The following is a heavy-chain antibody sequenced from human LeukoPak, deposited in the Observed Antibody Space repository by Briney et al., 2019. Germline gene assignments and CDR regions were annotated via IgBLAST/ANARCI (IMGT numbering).Heavy chain of an antibody. J-gene: IGHJ3*01. Sequence: GESLKISCKVSGYSFTSYCIGWVRQMPGKGLEWMGIIYPGDSGPTYSPSFQGQVTISVDKSISAAYLQWSSLQASDTAMYYCGMSGDRVPLQDDVFDVWGQGTMVTVST. CDR2: IYPGDSGP. CDR3: GMSGDRVPLQDDVFDV. D-gene: IGHD1-26*01. V-gene: IGHV5-51*01. CDR1: GYSFTSYC.